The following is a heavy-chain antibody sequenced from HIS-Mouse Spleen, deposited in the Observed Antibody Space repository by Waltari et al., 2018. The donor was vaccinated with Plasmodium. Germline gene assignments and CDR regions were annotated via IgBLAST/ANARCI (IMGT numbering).Heavy chain of an antibody. CDR2: IYYRGST. V-gene: IGHV4-39*07. Sequence: QLQLQESGPGLVKPSETLSLTCTVSGGSISSSSYSWGWIRQPPGKGLEWIGSIYYRGSTYYNPSLKSRVTISVDTSKNQFSLKLSSVTAADTAVYYCARDRITGTSYFDYWGQGTLVTVSS. CDR3: ARDRITGTSYFDY. D-gene: IGHD1-7*01. CDR1: GGSISSSSYS. J-gene: IGHJ4*02.